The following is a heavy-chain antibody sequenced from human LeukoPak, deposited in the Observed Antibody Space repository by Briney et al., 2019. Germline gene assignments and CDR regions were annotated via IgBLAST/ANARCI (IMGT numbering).Heavy chain of an antibody. CDR2: INSYDADT. D-gene: IGHD2-21*02. CDR1: GYAVSNYG. Sequence: ASVKVSCKASGYAVSNYGISWVRQAPGQGLEWMGWINSYDADTKSAQKVQGRVAMTTDTSTNTAYMELRSLRSDDTAVYYCARTTCLDDCYSRFDYWGQGTLVTVSS. J-gene: IGHJ4*02. CDR3: ARTTCLDDCYSRFDY. V-gene: IGHV1-18*01.